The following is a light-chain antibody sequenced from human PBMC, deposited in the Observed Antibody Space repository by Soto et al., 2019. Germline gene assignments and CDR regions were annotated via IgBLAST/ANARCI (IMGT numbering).Light chain of an antibody. Sequence: IVLTQSPGTLSLSPGESATLSCRASRSLDSGQLAWYQQKVGRAPRLLIHDAFIRATGIPDRFSGSGSGTDFTLTIARLEPEDFAVYYCQQYGGSPRTFGQGTRLETK. CDR2: DAF. CDR1: RSLDSGQ. J-gene: IGKJ5*01. CDR3: QQYGGSPRT. V-gene: IGKV3-20*01.